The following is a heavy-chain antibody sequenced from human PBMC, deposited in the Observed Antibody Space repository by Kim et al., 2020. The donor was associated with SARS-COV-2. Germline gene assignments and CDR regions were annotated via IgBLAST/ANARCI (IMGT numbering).Heavy chain of an antibody. CDR2: IIPIFGTA. D-gene: IGHD2-2*01. V-gene: IGHV1-69*13. CDR3: ARRDRATLIVVVPAAMPDYYYGMDV. J-gene: IGHJ6*02. CDR1: GGTFSSYA. Sequence: SVKVSCKASGGTFSSYAISWVRQAPGQGLEWMGGIIPIFGTANYAQKFQGRVTITADESTSTAYMELSSLRSEDTAVYYCARRDRATLIVVVPAAMPDYYYGMDVWGQGTTVTVSS.